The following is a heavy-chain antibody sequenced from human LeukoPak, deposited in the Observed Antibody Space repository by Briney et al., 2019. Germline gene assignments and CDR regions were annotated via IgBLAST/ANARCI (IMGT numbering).Heavy chain of an antibody. Sequence: GASVKVSCKASGYTLTSYGISWVRQAPGQGLEWMGWISAYNGNTNYAQKLQGRVTMTTDTSTSTANVELRSLRSDDTAVYYCARDVKDFWSGYYTGIGFNYWGQGTLVTATS. CDR1: GYTLTSYG. CDR3: ARDVKDFWSGYYTGIGFNY. D-gene: IGHD3-3*01. V-gene: IGHV1-18*01. CDR2: ISAYNGNT. J-gene: IGHJ4*02.